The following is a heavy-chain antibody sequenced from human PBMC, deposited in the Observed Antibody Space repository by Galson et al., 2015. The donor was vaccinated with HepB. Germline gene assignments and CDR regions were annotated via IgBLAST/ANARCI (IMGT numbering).Heavy chain of an antibody. Sequence: SLRLSCAASGITFSTYGMHWVRQAPGKGLEWVAFIRYDGSDKSYADSVKGQFTISRDNSKNTLYLQMNTLRAEDTAVYYCAKVPYSSSPGYWGQGTLVTVSS. D-gene: IGHD6-13*01. CDR1: GITFSTYG. CDR2: IRYDGSDK. J-gene: IGHJ4*02. V-gene: IGHV3-30*02. CDR3: AKVPYSSSPGY.